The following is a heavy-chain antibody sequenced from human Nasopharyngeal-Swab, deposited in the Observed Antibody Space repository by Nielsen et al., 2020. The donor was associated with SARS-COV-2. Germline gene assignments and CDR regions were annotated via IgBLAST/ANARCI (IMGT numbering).Heavy chain of an antibody. CDR3: ARVGKLYSSSPRNYMDV. D-gene: IGHD6-6*01. CDR2: ISSNGGST. J-gene: IGHJ6*03. V-gene: IGHV3-64*01. Sequence: WIRQPPGKGLEYVSAISSNGGSTYYANSVKGRFTISRDNSKNTLYLQMGSLRAEDMAVYYCARVGKLYSSSPRNYMDVWGNGTTVTVSS.